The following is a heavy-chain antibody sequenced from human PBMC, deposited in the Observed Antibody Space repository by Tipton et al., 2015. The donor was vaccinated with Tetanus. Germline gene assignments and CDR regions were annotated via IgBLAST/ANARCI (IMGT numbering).Heavy chain of an antibody. Sequence: TLSLTCAVSGGSLNTYYWSWIRQSPGKGLEWIGYISYSGRTNYNPSLKSRVSLSVDTAKNQFSLKLSSVTAADTAVYYCARSGGRRYAFDIWGQGTMVTVSS. D-gene: IGHD3-16*01. V-gene: IGHV4-59*08. CDR3: ARSGGRRYAFDI. CDR2: ISYSGRT. CDR1: GGSLNTYY. J-gene: IGHJ3*02.